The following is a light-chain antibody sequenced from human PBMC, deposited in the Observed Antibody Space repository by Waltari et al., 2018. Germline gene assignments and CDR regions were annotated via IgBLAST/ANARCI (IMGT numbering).Light chain of an antibody. CDR2: GQN. Sequence: SSGLTQDPAVSVALGQTVRLTCQGGSLRTYDASWYQQKPGQAPILVIFGQNNRPSGIPDRFSGCSSGSMASLTITGAQAEDEADDYCGSRDSSVNLPYVFGTGTKVTVL. CDR1: SLRTYD. CDR3: GSRDSSVNLPYV. J-gene: IGLJ1*01. V-gene: IGLV3-19*01.